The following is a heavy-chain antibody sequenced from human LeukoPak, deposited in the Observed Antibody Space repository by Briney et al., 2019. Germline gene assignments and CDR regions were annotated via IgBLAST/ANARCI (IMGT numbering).Heavy chain of an antibody. J-gene: IGHJ5*02. CDR3: ARVGVGCSSTSCYYWFDP. CDR1: GFTFSSYW. Sequence: PGGSLRLSCAASGFTFSSYWMSWVRQAPGKGLEWVANIKQDGSEKYYVDSVKGRFTISRDNAKNSLHLQMNSLRAEDTAVYYCARVGVGCSSTSCYYWFDPWGQGTLVTVSS. CDR2: IKQDGSEK. D-gene: IGHD2-2*01. V-gene: IGHV3-7*01.